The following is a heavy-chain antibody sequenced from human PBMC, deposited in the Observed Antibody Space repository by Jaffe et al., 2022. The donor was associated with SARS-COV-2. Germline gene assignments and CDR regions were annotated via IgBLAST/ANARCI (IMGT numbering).Heavy chain of an antibody. V-gene: IGHV3-30*04. CDR3: ARPHSSGWYYYYYYMDV. J-gene: IGHJ6*03. D-gene: IGHD6-19*01. CDR1: GFTFSSYA. Sequence: QVQLVESGGGVVQPGRSLRLSCAASGFTFSSYAMHWVRQAPGKGLEWVAVISYDGSNKYYADSVKGRFTISRDNSKNTLYLQMNSLRAEDTAVYYCARPHSSGWYYYYYYMDVWGKGTTVTVSS. CDR2: ISYDGSNK.